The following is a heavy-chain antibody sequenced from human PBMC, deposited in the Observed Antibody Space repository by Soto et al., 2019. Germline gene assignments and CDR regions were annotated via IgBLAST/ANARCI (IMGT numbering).Heavy chain of an antibody. CDR2: ISYDGSNK. Sequence: GGSLRLSCAASGFTCSSYGMHWVRQAPGKGLDWVAVISYDGSNKYYADSVKGRFTISRDNSKNTLYLQMNSLRAEDTAVYYCAKDRGIAVADGVGGSLFDYWGQGTLVTVSS. V-gene: IGHV3-30*18. CDR1: GFTCSSYG. CDR3: AKDRGIAVADGVGGSLFDY. J-gene: IGHJ4*02. D-gene: IGHD6-19*01.